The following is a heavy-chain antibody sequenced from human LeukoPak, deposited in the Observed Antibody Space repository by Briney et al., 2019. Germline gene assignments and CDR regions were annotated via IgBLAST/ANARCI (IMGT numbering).Heavy chain of an antibody. D-gene: IGHD4-11*01. V-gene: IGHV3-23*01. CDR3: AKDDSMTLDHFDY. CDR1: GFTFKNCA. Sequence: PGGSLRLSCVASGFTFKNCAMSWVRQAPGKGRKLSPGINYSGGHKYYADSVKGRFTISRDSSKNTLSLQMNSLTTEDTAVYYCAKDDSMTLDHFDYWGQGALVTVSS. J-gene: IGHJ4*02. CDR2: INYSGGHK.